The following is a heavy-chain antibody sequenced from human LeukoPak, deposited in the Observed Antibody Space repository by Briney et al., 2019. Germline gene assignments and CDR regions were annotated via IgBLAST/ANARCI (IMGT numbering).Heavy chain of an antibody. CDR2: ISGSGGST. D-gene: IGHD6-19*01. Sequence: GGSLRLSCAASGFTFSSYAMSWVRQAPGKGLEWVSAISGSGGSTYYAGSVKGRFTISRDNSKNTLYLQMNSLRAEDTAVYYCAKAKRIAVAGWYYFDYWGQGTLVTVSS. CDR1: GFTFSSYA. CDR3: AKAKRIAVAGWYYFDY. V-gene: IGHV3-23*01. J-gene: IGHJ4*02.